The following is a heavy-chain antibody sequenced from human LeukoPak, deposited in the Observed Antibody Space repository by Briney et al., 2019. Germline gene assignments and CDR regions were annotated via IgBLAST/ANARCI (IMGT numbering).Heavy chain of an antibody. D-gene: IGHD5-12*01. CDR2: IKDDDSDT. J-gene: IGHJ4*02. Sequence: PGGSLRLSCAASGFTFSSYWMHWVRQAPGKGLVWVSRIKDDDSDTNYEDSVKGRFTISRDNAKNTLYLQMNSLRAEDTAVYYCTTIRPDYWGQGTLVTVSS. V-gene: IGHV3-74*01. CDR3: TTIRPDY. CDR1: GFTFSSYW.